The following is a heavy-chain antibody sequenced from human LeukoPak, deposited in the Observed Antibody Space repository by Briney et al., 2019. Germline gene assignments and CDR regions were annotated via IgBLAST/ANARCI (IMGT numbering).Heavy chain of an antibody. CDR3: AKDRRDYGDYGLDY. Sequence: QPGGSLRLSCAASGFTFSSFGMHWVRQTPTKGLEWVAFIRHHGMNESYVDSVKGRFTISRDNSKHTLYLQMNSLRVEDTAVYYCAKDRRDYGDYGLDYWGQGTLVTVSS. J-gene: IGHJ4*02. CDR2: IRHHGMNE. CDR1: GFTFSSFG. V-gene: IGHV3-30*02. D-gene: IGHD4-17*01.